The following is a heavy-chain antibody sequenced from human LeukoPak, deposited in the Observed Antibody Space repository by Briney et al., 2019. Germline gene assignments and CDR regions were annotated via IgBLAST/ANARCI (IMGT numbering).Heavy chain of an antibody. V-gene: IGHV4-30-4*01. Sequence: NPSETLSLTCTVSGGSIGSGDYYWSWVRQPPGKGLEWIGYIYYSGSTYYNPSLNSRVTTSVDTSENHFSLKLSSVTAADTAVYYCARLFGGYDFRGFYFDYWGQGALVTVSS. J-gene: IGHJ4*02. CDR3: ARLFGGYDFRGFYFDY. D-gene: IGHD5-12*01. CDR2: IYYSGST. CDR1: GGSIGSGDYY.